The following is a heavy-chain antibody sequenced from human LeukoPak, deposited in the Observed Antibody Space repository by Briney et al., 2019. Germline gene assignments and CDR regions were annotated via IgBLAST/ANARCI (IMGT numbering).Heavy chain of an antibody. CDR1: GFTFSSYS. J-gene: IGHJ4*02. D-gene: IGHD3-22*01. CDR3: ARDLRSSGYYAFDY. V-gene: IGHV3-21*01. CDR2: ISSGSIYI. Sequence: GGSLRLSCAASGFTFSSYSMNWVRQAPGKGLEWVSSISSGSIYIYYADSVKGRFTISRDNAKNSLYLQMNSLRAEDTAVYYCARDLRSSGYYAFDYWGQGTLVTVSS.